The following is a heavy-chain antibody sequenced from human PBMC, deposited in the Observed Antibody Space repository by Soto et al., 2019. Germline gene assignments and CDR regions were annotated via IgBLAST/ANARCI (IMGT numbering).Heavy chain of an antibody. CDR3: ASHDYGAYSPYYGMDV. J-gene: IGHJ6*02. D-gene: IGHD4-17*01. V-gene: IGHV3-66*04. Sequence: EVQLVESGGGLVQPGGSLRLSCAASGFTVSSNYMSWVRQAPGKGLEWVSVIYSGGSTYYADSVKGRFTISRDNSKNTLYLQMNSLRAEDTAVYYCASHDYGAYSPYYGMDVWGQGTTVTVSS. CDR1: GFTVSSNY. CDR2: IYSGGST.